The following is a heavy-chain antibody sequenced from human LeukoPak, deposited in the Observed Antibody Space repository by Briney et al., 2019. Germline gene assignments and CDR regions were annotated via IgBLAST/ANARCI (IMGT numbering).Heavy chain of an antibody. D-gene: IGHD5-12*01. V-gene: IGHV3-23*01. CDR3: ARNENSGWGYFDY. CDR2: IGGSNGIT. Sequence: GGSLRLSCAASGFSVSNNYMNWVRQAPGKGLEWVSVIGGSNGITFYVGSVKGRFTISRDNSKDTLYLQMNSLRAEDTAVYYCARNENSGWGYFDYWGQGTLVTVSS. CDR1: GFSVSNNY. J-gene: IGHJ4*02.